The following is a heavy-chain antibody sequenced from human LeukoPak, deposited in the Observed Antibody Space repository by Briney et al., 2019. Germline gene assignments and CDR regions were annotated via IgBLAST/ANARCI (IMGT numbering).Heavy chain of an antibody. V-gene: IGHV3-30*04. CDR3: ARAPYYYYDSSVFTFSAAPDY. CDR1: GFTFSSDT. J-gene: IGHJ4*02. CDR2: ISYDGGNQ. Sequence: PGGSLRLSCAASGFTFSSDTMHWVRQPRGKGLEWVALISYDGGNQYYADSVKGRFTVSIDNSKNTLYVQMNSLRAADTAVYYCARAPYYYYDSSVFTFSAAPDYWGQGTLVTVSS. D-gene: IGHD3-22*01.